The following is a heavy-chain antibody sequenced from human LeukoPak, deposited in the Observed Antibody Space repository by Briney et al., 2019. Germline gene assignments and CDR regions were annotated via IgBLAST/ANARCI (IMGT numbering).Heavy chain of an antibody. CDR1: GFNFSIYA. J-gene: IGHJ6*04. Sequence: PGGSLRLSCAASGFNFSIYAMSWVRQAPGRGLQWVSGISASGATIYYADSVKGRFTISRDNAKNSLYLQMNSLRAEDTAVYYCAELGITMIGGVWGKGTTVTISS. CDR3: AELGITMIGGV. CDR2: ISASGATI. V-gene: IGHV3-23*01. D-gene: IGHD3-10*02.